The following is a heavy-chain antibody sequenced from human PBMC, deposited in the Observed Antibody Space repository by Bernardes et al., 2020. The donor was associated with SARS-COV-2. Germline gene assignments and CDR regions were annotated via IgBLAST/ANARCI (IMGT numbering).Heavy chain of an antibody. V-gene: IGHV3-30*03. CDR3: ARGKVGNYYYGMDV. CDR2: ISYYGSNK. CDR1: GFTLSSYG. Sequence: GGALRLSCAAPGFTLSSYGMHWVRPAPGQGLGWVAVISYYGSNKYYADSVKGRFTISRDNSKNTLYLQMNSLRAEDTAVYYCARGKVGNYYYGMDVWGQGTTVTVSS. J-gene: IGHJ6*02.